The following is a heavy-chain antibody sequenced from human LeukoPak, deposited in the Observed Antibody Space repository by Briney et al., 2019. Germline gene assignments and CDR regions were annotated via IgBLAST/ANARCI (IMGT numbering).Heavy chain of an antibody. J-gene: IGHJ3*02. Sequence: ASVKVSCKASGYTFTGYYMHWVRQAPGQGLEWMGWINPNSGGTNYAQKFQGRVTMTRDTSISTAYMELSRLRSDDTAAYYCARDSGIVGAFDAFDIWGQGTMVTVSS. D-gene: IGHD1-26*01. CDR3: ARDSGIVGAFDAFDI. CDR1: GYTFTGYY. CDR2: INPNSGGT. V-gene: IGHV1-2*02.